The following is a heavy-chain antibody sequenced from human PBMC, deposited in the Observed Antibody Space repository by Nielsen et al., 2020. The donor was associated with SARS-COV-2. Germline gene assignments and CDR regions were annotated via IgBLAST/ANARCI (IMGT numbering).Heavy chain of an antibody. CDR3: AREKGSYGPAGYGMDV. V-gene: IGHV1-2*06. D-gene: IGHD3-16*01. CDR1: GYTFTGYY. CDR2: INPNSGGT. J-gene: IGHJ6*02. Sequence: ASVKVSCKASGYTFTGYYMHWVRQAPGQGLEWMGRINPNSGGTNYAQKLQGRVTMTRDTSISTAYMELSRLRSDDTAVYYCAREKGSYGPAGYGMDVWGQGTTVTVSS.